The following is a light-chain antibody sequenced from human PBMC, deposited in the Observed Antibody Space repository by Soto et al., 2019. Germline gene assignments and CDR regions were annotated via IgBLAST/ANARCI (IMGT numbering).Light chain of an antibody. CDR2: DAS. V-gene: IGKV3-15*01. CDR3: QQYSQWPLYT. J-gene: IGKJ2*01. Sequence: IVLTHSPGSLSFSPGDRSTLSFRSSQSVSRSYLGWYQQKPGQVPRPLIYDASTRAAGVPARFSGSGSGTEFTLTISSLQSEDFALYYCQQYSQWPLYTFGQGTKVDIK. CDR1: QSVSRSY.